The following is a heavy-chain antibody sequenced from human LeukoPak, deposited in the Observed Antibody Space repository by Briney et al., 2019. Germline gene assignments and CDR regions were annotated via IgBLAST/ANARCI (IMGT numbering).Heavy chain of an antibody. CDR1: GFTFDDYT. V-gene: IGHV3-43*01. Sequence: GGSLRLSCAASGFTFDDYTMHWVRQAPGKGLEWVSLISWDGGSTYYADSVRGRFTISRDNSKNTLYLQMNNLRAEDTAVYYCAKVGGVAAGTSNWFDPWGQGTLVTVSS. CDR2: ISWDGGST. D-gene: IGHD6-13*01. J-gene: IGHJ5*02. CDR3: AKVGGVAAGTSNWFDP.